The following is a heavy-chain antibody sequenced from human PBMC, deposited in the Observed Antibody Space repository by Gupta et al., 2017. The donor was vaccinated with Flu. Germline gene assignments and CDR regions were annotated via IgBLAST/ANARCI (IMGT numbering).Heavy chain of an antibody. J-gene: IGHJ4*02. CDR1: GFTFSSSA. D-gene: IGHD4-17*01. Sequence: EVQLLESGGCLAQPGGSLRLSCAASGFTFSSSALSWVRQAPGKGLEWVSAISGSGGSTYYADSVKGRFTISRDNSKNTLYLQMNSLRAEDTAVYYCAKGEMTTVVTPVEYYFDYWGQGTLVTVSS. CDR3: AKGEMTTVVTPVEYYFDY. CDR2: ISGSGGST. V-gene: IGHV3-23*01.